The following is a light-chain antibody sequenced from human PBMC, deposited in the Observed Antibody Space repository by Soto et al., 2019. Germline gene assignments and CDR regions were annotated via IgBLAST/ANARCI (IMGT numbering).Light chain of an antibody. CDR1: QGISKY. Sequence: DIQMTQSPSSLSASVGDRVTITCQASQGISKYLNWYQQKPGKAPKLLIYDVFNVDTGVPSRFSGSRSGTDFTLTISSLQPEDIATYYCQQYANLPLTFGGGTKVDIK. CDR2: DVF. CDR3: QQYANLPLT. V-gene: IGKV1-33*01. J-gene: IGKJ4*01.